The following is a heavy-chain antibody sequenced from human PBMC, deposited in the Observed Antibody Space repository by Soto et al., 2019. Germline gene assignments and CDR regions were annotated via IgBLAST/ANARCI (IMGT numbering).Heavy chain of an antibody. CDR3: ARVREVEIVATPPYYFDY. Sequence: EVQLVESGGGLVQTGGSLRLSCAASGFTFSSYWMNWVRQAPGKGLEWVANIKQAGSEKYYVDSVKGRFTISRDNAKNSLYLQMNSLRAEDTAVYYCARVREVEIVATPPYYFDYWGQGTLVTVSS. CDR1: GFTFSSYW. D-gene: IGHD5-12*01. CDR2: IKQAGSEK. J-gene: IGHJ4*02. V-gene: IGHV3-7*03.